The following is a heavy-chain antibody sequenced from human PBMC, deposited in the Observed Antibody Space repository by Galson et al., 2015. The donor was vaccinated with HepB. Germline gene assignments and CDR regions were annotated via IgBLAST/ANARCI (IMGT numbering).Heavy chain of an antibody. J-gene: IGHJ3*02. CDR1: GYTFTSYD. Sequence: SVKVSCKASGYTFTSYDINWVRQATGQGLEWMGWMNPNSGNTGYAQKFQGRVTMTRNTSISTAYMELSSLRSDDTAVYYCARELVGATTGVAFDIWAKGQWSPSLQ. D-gene: IGHD1-26*01. V-gene: IGHV1-8*01. CDR2: MNPNSGNT. CDR3: ARELVGATTGVAFDI.